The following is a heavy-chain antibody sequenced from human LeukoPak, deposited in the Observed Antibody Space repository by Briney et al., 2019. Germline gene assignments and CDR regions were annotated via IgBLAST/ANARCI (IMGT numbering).Heavy chain of an antibody. Sequence: ASVKVSCKASGYTLTSYYIPWVGQPPGQGLEWMEKINPSGGSTSYAQKFQGRVTMTRDMSTSTVYMELSSLRAEDTALYYCAKDLTPSGPYDAFDIWGQGTMVTVSS. CDR1: GYTLTSYY. CDR2: INPSGGST. J-gene: IGHJ3*02. D-gene: IGHD3-10*01. V-gene: IGHV1-46*01. CDR3: AKDLTPSGPYDAFDI.